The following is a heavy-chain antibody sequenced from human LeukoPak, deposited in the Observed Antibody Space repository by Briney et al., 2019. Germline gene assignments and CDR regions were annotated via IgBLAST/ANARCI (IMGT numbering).Heavy chain of an antibody. Sequence: PGGSLRLSCAASGFTFSSYSMNWVRQAPGKGLEWVSSISSSSSYIYYADSVKGRFTISRDNAKNSLYLQMNSLRAEDTAVYYCARGWIQLWLPVDYWGQGTLVTVSS. V-gene: IGHV3-21*01. CDR1: GFTFSSYS. CDR3: ARGWIQLWLPVDY. D-gene: IGHD5-18*01. CDR2: ISSSSSYI. J-gene: IGHJ4*02.